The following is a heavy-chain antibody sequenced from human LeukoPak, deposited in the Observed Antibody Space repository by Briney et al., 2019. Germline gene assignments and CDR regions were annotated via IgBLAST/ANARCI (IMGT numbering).Heavy chain of an antibody. J-gene: IGHJ3*02. CDR1: GFTFSSYG. Sequence: GGSLRLSCAASGFTFSSYGMHWVRQAPGKGLEWVAVISYDGSNKYYADSVKGRFTISRDNSKNTLYLQMNSLRAEDTAVYYCARGSNSDYYDSSGPGGAFDIWGQGTMVTVSS. V-gene: IGHV3-30*03. CDR3: ARGSNSDYYDSSGPGGAFDI. CDR2: ISYDGSNK. D-gene: IGHD3-22*01.